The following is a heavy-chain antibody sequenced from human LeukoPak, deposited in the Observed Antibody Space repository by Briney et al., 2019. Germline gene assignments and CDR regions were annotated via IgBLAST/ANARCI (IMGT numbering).Heavy chain of an antibody. CDR1: GASLSPSY. V-gene: IGHV4-4*07. J-gene: IGHJ4*02. CDR3: ARVRGLGWKEALPGYFDQ. D-gene: IGHD1-1*01. Sequence: SETLSLTCTVSGASLSPSYWTWVRQPAGKGLEWHGRLYSNGKTYYSPALNSRVTMSLDMSNNRFSLELRSMTAADTAVYYCARVRGLGWKEALPGYFDQWGQGILVTVSS. CDR2: LYSNGKT.